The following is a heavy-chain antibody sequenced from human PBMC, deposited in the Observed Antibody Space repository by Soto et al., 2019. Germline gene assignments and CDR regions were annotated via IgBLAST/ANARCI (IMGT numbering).Heavy chain of an antibody. J-gene: IGHJ5*02. CDR2: IYYSGST. V-gene: IGHV4-59*08. Sequence: SETLSLTCSVSGDSISSYYWSWIRQPPGKGLEWIGYIYYSGSTNYNPSLKSRVTISLDTSKNQFSLKLSSVTAADTAVYYCARHPIAYSSSFGWFDPWGQGTLVTVSS. CDR1: GDSISSYY. D-gene: IGHD6-13*01. CDR3: ARHPIAYSSSFGWFDP.